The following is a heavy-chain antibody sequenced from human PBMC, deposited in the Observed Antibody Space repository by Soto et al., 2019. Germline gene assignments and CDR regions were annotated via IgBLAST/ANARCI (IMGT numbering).Heavy chain of an antibody. V-gene: IGHV3-30-3*01. CDR2: ISYDGSNK. D-gene: IGHD6-19*01. CDR3: ARDQAVAGTSPPFDY. Sequence: QVQLVESGGGVVQPGRSLRLSCAASGFTFSSYAMHWVRQAPGKGLEWVAVISYDGSNKYYADSVKGRFTISRDNSKNTLYLQMNSLRAEDTAVYYCARDQAVAGTSPPFDYWGQGTLVTVSS. CDR1: GFTFSSYA. J-gene: IGHJ4*02.